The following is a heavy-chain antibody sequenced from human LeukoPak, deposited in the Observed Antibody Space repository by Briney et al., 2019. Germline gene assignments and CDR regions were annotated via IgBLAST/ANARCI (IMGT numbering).Heavy chain of an antibody. Sequence: PSETLSLTCADSGGSISSGGYSWSWIRQPPGKGLEWIGYIYHSGSTYYNPSLKSRVTISVDRSKNQFSLKLSSVTAADTAVYYCARADSGGGLDYWGQGTLVTVSS. J-gene: IGHJ4*02. CDR1: GGSISSGGYS. CDR3: ARADSGGGLDY. CDR2: IYHSGST. V-gene: IGHV4-30-2*01. D-gene: IGHD3-10*01.